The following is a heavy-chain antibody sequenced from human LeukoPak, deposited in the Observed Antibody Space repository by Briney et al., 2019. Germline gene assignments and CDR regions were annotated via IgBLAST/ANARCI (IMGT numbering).Heavy chain of an antibody. V-gene: IGHV4-4*02. D-gene: IGHD3-22*01. CDR1: GGSISSSHW. CDR3: AGLPYYYDSSGYFR. CDR2: IYHSGST. J-gene: IGHJ4*02. Sequence: SETLSLTCAVSGGSISSSHWWSWVRQPPGKGLEWIGEIYHSGSTNYNPSLKSRITISVDMSKNQFSLKLSSVTAADTAVYYCAGLPYYYDSSGYFRWGQGTLVTVSS.